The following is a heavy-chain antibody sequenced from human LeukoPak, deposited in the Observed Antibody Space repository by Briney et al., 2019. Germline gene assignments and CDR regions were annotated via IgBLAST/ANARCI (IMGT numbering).Heavy chain of an antibody. CDR3: AAQTNYYDSSGYIRAFDY. Sequence: PGGSLRLSCAASGFTFSSYGMHWVRQAPGKGLEWVAFIRYDGSNKYYADSVKGRFTISRDNSKNTLYLQMNSLRAEDTAVYYCAAQTNYYDSSGYIRAFDYWGQGTLVTVSS. CDR2: IRYDGSNK. D-gene: IGHD3-22*01. V-gene: IGHV3-30*02. J-gene: IGHJ4*02. CDR1: GFTFSSYG.